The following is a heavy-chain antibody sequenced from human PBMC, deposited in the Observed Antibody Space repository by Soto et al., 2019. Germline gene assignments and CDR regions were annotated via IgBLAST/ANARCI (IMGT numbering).Heavy chain of an antibody. J-gene: IGHJ5*01. D-gene: IGHD3-10*01. Sequence: VQVLDSGGGLVQPGGSLRLSCAASGFPFSSTDMSWVRQAPGKGLEWVSTIDGSGGATYYADSVRGRFTISRDYSKNTVYLQMSSLRADDTAVYYCAKNSGWFNSWGQGTLVSVSS. V-gene: IGHV3-23*01. CDR3: AKNSGWFNS. CDR2: IDGSGGAT. CDR1: GFPFSSTD.